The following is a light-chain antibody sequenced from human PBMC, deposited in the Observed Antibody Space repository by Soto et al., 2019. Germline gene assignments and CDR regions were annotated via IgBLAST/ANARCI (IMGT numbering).Light chain of an antibody. J-gene: IGKJ1*01. CDR2: DAS. CDR1: QSVGSY. V-gene: IGKV3-15*01. CDR3: QQYDKWPPT. Sequence: EIVMTQSPATLSVSPGERATLSCRASQSVGSYLAWYQRKPGQAPRLLISDASTRATGVPARFSGSGSGTEFTLTISSLQSEDFAVYYCQQYDKWPPTFGQGTKVEIK.